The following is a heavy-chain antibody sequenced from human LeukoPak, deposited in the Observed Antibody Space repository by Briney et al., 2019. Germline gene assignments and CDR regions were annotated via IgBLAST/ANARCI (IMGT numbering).Heavy chain of an antibody. J-gene: IGHJ4*02. Sequence: GGSLRLSCAASGFTFTNYAMSWVRQAAGKGLEWVSAISGNGDSAYYAVSVRGRFTISRDNSNNTLYLHMNSLRADDTAVYYCAKANSGSYASFDYWGQGTLVTVSS. CDR2: ISGNGDSA. CDR1: GFTFTNYA. D-gene: IGHD1-26*01. CDR3: AKANSGSYASFDY. V-gene: IGHV3-23*01.